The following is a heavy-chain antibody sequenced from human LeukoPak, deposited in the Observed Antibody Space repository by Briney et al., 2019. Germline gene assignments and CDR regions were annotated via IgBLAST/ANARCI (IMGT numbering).Heavy chain of an antibody. Sequence: SETLSLTCTVSGGSISSYYWSWIRQPPGKGLEWIGEINHSGSTNYNPSLKSRVTISVDTSKNQFSLKLSSVTAADTAVYYCARGGGSFDYWGQGTLVTVSS. D-gene: IGHD1-26*01. V-gene: IGHV4-34*01. CDR2: INHSGST. CDR1: GGSISSYY. CDR3: ARGGGSFDY. J-gene: IGHJ4*02.